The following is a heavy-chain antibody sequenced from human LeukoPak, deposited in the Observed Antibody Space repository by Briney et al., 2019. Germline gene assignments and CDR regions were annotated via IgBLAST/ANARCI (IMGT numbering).Heavy chain of an antibody. CDR1: GYTFTDFG. D-gene: IGHD6-19*01. CDR3: ARGSRGSSGWFGGPAWFDP. V-gene: IGHV1-18*01. CDR2: ISVHNGNT. Sequence: ASVKVSCKTSGYTFTDFGVTWVRQAPGQGLEWVGTISVHNGNTIFAQKLQGRVTLTTDTSTNTAFMDLRSLRSDDTAVYYCARGSRGSSGWFGGPAWFDPWGQGTLVTVSS. J-gene: IGHJ5*02.